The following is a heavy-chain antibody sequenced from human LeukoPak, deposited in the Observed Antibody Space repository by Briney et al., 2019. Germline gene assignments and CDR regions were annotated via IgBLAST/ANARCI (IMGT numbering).Heavy chain of an antibody. J-gene: IGHJ5*02. V-gene: IGHV1-46*01. D-gene: IGHD3-22*01. Sequence: ASVTVSCKASGYSFTSNYIHWVRQAPGQGLEWMGMIYPRDGSTSYAQKFQGRVTMTRDTSTSTVYMELSSLRSEDTAVYYCARDYYDSSGYKKRPNWFDPWGQGTLVTVSS. CDR2: IYPRDGST. CDR1: GYSFTSNY. CDR3: ARDYYDSSGYKKRPNWFDP.